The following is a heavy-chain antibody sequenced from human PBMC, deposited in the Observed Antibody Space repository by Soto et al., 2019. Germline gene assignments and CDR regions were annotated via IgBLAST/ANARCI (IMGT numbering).Heavy chain of an antibody. D-gene: IGHD6-19*01. V-gene: IGHV4-61*01. CDR2: IYYSGST. CDR3: ARGIEGWYQGRYYYGMDF. CDR1: GGSVSSGSYY. Sequence: QVQLQESGPGLVKPSETLSLTCTVSGGSVSSGSYYWSWIRQPPGKGLEWIGYIYYSGSTNYNPSLTRRVIISVDTSKNQFSLKLSFVPAADTAVYYCARGIEGWYQGRYYYGMDFWGQGTTVTVSS. J-gene: IGHJ6*02.